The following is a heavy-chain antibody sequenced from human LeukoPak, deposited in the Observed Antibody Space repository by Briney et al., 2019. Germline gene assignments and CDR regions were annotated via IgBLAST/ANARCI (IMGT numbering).Heavy chain of an antibody. J-gene: IGHJ3*02. V-gene: IGHV1-46*01. CDR2: INPSGGST. Sequence: ASVKVSCKASGYTFTSYYMHWVRQAPGQGLEWMGIINPSGGSTSYAQKFQGRVTMTRDMSTSTVYMELSSLRSGDTAVYYCARDPSVQYYYDSSGYPDAFDIWGQGTMVTVSS. CDR1: GYTFTSYY. D-gene: IGHD3-22*01. CDR3: ARDPSVQYYYDSSGYPDAFDI.